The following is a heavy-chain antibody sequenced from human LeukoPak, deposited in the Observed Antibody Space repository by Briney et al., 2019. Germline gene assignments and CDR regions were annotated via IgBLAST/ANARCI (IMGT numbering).Heavy chain of an antibody. J-gene: IGHJ4*02. D-gene: IGHD3-16*01. Sequence: PSQTLSLTCAVSGGSISSGGYSWSWIRQPPGKGLEWIGYIYHSGSTYYNPSLKSRVTISVDRSKNQFSLKLSSVTAADTAVYYCARQGEGYYFDYWGQGTLVTVSS. V-gene: IGHV4-30-2*01. CDR1: GGSISSGGYS. CDR2: IYHSGST. CDR3: ARQGEGYYFDY.